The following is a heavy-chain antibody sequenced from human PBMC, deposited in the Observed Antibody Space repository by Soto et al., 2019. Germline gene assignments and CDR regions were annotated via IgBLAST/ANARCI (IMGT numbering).Heavy chain of an antibody. CDR1: GFTFSAYA. D-gene: IGHD1-1*01. CDR2: IPGGGGAT. CDR3: AKFEGHPLEYWYLDF. J-gene: IGHJ2*01. Sequence: EVQLLESGGGLVQPGGSLRLSCAASGFTFSAYAMGWVGQAPGKGLEWVSTIPGGGGATHYADSVKGRFTISRDDSKNTLYAQMNSLRAEYTAVYYCAKFEGHPLEYWYLDFWGRGTLVTVSS. V-gene: IGHV3-23*01.